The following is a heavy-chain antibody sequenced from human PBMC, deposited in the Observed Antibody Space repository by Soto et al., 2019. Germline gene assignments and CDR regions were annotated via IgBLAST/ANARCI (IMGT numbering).Heavy chain of an antibody. J-gene: IGHJ6*02. CDR3: ARGPRCINTSCSNDFYHFGLDV. Sequence: SETLSLTCAVYGGSFSCYFWTWVRQAPGKGLEWIGEINHSGRTNTNPSLKSRISTSVDTSKNQFSLRSSSVTAADTAFYHCARGPRCINTSCSNDFYHFGLDVWGQGTSVTVSS. CDR1: GGSFSCYF. V-gene: IGHV4-34*01. CDR2: INHSGRT. D-gene: IGHD2-2*01.